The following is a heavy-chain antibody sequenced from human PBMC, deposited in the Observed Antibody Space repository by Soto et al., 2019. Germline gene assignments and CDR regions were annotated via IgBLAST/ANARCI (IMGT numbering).Heavy chain of an antibody. V-gene: IGHV2-5*02. Sequence: QITLKESGPTLVKPTQTLTLTCTFSGFSLSTRGLGVGWIRQPPGKALEWLALIYWDDDKRYSPSLKSMLTIAKDTSKDQVVLTITTLDPVDTATYYCAHERYGSGSYYPYYWGQGTLVTVSS. CDR1: GFSLSTRGLG. CDR3: AHERYGSGSYYPYY. J-gene: IGHJ4*02. D-gene: IGHD3-10*01. CDR2: IYWDDDK.